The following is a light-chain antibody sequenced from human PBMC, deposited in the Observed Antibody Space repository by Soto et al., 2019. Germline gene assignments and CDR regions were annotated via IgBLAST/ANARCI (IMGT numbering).Light chain of an antibody. CDR2: EGS. CDR3: CSYAGSSTLG. J-gene: IGLJ2*01. V-gene: IGLV2-23*01. CDR1: SSDVGSYNL. Sequence: QSALTQPASVSGSPGQSITISCTGTSSDVGSYNLVSWYQQHPGKAPKLMIYEGSKRPSGVSNRFSGSKSGNTASLTISGLQPEDEADYYCCSYAGSSTLGFGGGTQLTVL.